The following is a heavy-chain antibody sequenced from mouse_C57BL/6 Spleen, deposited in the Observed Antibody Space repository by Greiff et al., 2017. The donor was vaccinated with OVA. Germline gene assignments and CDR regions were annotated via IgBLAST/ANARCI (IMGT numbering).Heavy chain of an antibody. CDR3: ARLGGSSYYFDY. Sequence: EVHLVESGPGLAKPSQTLSLTCSVTGYSITSDYWNWIRKFPGNKLEYMGYISYSGSTYYNPSLKSRISRTRDTSKNQEYLQLNSVTTEDTATYYGARLGGSSYYFDYWGQGTTLTVSS. V-gene: IGHV3-8*01. CDR2: ISYSGST. D-gene: IGHD1-1*01. CDR1: GYSITSDY. J-gene: IGHJ2*01.